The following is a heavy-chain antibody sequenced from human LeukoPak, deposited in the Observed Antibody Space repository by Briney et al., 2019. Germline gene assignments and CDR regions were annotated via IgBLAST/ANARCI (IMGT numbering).Heavy chain of an antibody. V-gene: IGHV3-30*19. D-gene: IGHD1-1*01. CDR2: ISYDGSNK. J-gene: IGHJ3*02. CDR3: ARGTLDPDAFDI. CDR1: GFTFSNYG. Sequence: GGSLRLSCAASGFTFSNYGMHWVRQAPGKGLEWVAVISYDGSNKYYADSVKGRFTISRDNSKNTLYLQMNSLRAEDTAVYYCARGTLDPDAFDIWGQGTMVTVSS.